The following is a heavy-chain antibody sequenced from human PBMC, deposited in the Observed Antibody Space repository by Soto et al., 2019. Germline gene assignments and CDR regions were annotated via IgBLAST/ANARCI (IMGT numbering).Heavy chain of an antibody. Sequence: SETLSLTCAVYGGSFSGYYWSWIRQPPGKGLEWIGEINHSGSTNYNPSLKSRVTISVDTSKNQFSLKLSSVTAADTAVYYCARGSSGVTITYWGQGTLVTV. CDR3: ARGSSGVTITY. CDR1: GGSFSGYY. D-gene: IGHD2-21*02. J-gene: IGHJ4*02. V-gene: IGHV4-34*01. CDR2: INHSGST.